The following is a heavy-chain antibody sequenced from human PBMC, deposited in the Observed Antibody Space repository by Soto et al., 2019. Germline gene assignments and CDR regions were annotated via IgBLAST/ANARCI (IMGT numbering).Heavy chain of an antibody. D-gene: IGHD4-17*01. J-gene: IGHJ3*01. Sequence: TLSLTCPVSDGSISSGGYYWSWIRQHPGKVLEWVGHVSYSGSTYYNPSLKSRVTISVDRAKNQFSLKLSSVTAADTAVYYGARDPDYGDYTVGAFDVWGQGTMVTVSS. CDR2: VSYSGST. V-gene: IGHV4-31*03. CDR1: DGSISSGGYY. CDR3: ARDPDYGDYTVGAFDV.